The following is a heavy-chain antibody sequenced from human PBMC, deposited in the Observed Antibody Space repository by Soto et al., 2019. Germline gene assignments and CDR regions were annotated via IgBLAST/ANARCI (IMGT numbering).Heavy chain of an antibody. V-gene: IGHV3-30*18. J-gene: IGHJ6*02. Sequence: PGGSLRLSCAASGFTFSSYGMHWVRQAPGKGLEWVAVISYDGSNKYYADSVKGRFTISRDNSKNTLYLQMNSLRAEDTAVYYCAKDSVYYGSETDYAMDVWGQGTTVTVSS. CDR1: GFTFSSYG. CDR3: AKDSVYYGSETDYAMDV. D-gene: IGHD3-10*01. CDR2: ISYDGSNK.